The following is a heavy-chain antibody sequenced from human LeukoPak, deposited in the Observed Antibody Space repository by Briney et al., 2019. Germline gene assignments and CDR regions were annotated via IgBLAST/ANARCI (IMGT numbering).Heavy chain of an antibody. Sequence: SETLSLTCTVSGGSISSSSFYWSWIRHPPGKGLEWIGYIHYSGSTSYNPSLKSRVTISVDTSKNQFSLKLTSVTAADTAVYYCARDGYYYGSGSYPVDYWGQGTLVTVSS. CDR3: ARDGYYYGSGSYPVDY. CDR1: GGSISSSSFY. CDR2: IHYSGST. J-gene: IGHJ4*02. D-gene: IGHD3-10*01. V-gene: IGHV4-61*01.